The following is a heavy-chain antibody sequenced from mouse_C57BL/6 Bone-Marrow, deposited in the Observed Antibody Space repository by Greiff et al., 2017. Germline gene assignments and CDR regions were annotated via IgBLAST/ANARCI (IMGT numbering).Heavy chain of an antibody. CDR1: GYTFTDYE. CDR2: IDPETGGT. J-gene: IGHJ1*03. V-gene: IGHV1-15*01. CDR3: TRDGNWYFDV. D-gene: IGHD2-1*01. Sequence: VQLQESGAELVRPGASVTLSCKASGYTFTDYEMHWVKQTPVHGLEWIGAIDPETGGTAYNQKFKGKAILTADKSSSTAYMELRSLTSEDSAVYYCTRDGNWYFDVGGTGTTVTVSS.